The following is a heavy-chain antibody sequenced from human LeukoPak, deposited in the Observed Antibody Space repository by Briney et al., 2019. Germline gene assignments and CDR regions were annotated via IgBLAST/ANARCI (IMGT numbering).Heavy chain of an antibody. V-gene: IGHV3-13*01. J-gene: IGHJ6*02. Sequence: GESLRLSCFASGFSVTSFDMYWVRQAAGRGLEWVSAVGTNDDTYYLGSVKGRFIISRENAKNSFSLQMNNLRVEDTAVYYCTREWRGIASHYHGMDVWDQGTTVTVSS. CDR2: VGTNDDT. CDR1: GFSVTSFD. D-gene: IGHD6-6*01. CDR3: TREWRGIASHYHGMDV.